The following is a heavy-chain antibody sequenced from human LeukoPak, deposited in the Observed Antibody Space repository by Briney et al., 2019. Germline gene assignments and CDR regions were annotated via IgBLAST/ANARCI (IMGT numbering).Heavy chain of an antibody. J-gene: IGHJ4*02. CDR3: AKGGWEYSSSSDS. V-gene: IGHV3-23*05. CDR1: GFDFSNYA. CDR2: IGGSNSHT. D-gene: IGHD6-6*01. Sequence: GGSLRLSCAASGFDFSNYAMTWVRQAPGKGLEWVSGIGGSNSHTYYADFVKGRFTISRHNSKSTLYLQMSSLRADDTAVYYCAKGGWEYSSSSDSWGQGTLVSVSS.